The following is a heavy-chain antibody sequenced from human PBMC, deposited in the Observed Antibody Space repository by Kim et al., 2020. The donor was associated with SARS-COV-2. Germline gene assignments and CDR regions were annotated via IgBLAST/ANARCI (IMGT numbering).Heavy chain of an antibody. CDR2: IYHSGST. D-gene: IGHD3-9*01. Sequence: SETLSLTCAVSGGSISSGGYSWSWIRQPPGKGLEWIGYIYHSGSTYYNPSLKSRVTISVDRSKNQFSLKLSSVTAADTAVYYCARGYDILTGFSYFDYWGQGTLVTVSS. J-gene: IGHJ4*02. V-gene: IGHV4-30-2*01. CDR3: ARGYDILTGFSYFDY. CDR1: GGSISSGGYS.